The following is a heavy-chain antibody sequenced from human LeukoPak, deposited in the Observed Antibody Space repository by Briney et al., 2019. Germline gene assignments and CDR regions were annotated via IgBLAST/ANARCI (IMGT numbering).Heavy chain of an antibody. CDR3: VSGGDYHVRLCTY. CDR2: ITPGGGT. Sequence: GGSQRLSCAASGFTFSSYSMNWVRQAPGKGLEWVSTITPGGGTYYADSVKGRFTISRDNSKDTLYLQMNSLTAEDTAIYYCVSGGDYHVRLCTYWGQGTLVTVSS. D-gene: IGHD4-17*01. V-gene: IGHV3-23*01. CDR1: GFTFSSYS. J-gene: IGHJ4*01.